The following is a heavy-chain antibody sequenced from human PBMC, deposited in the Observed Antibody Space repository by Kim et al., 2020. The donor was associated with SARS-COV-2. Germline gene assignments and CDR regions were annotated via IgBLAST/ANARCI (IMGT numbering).Heavy chain of an antibody. CDR3: ATVYSGSGSYFWFDP. Sequence: GGSLRLSCAASGFTFSSSPMHWVRQAPGKGLQWVAVISSDGSNKYYGDSVKGRFTVSRDNSKSTLYLQMDSLRVEDTAVYYCATVYSGSGSYFWFDPWGQVPRVTVSS. J-gene: IGHJ5*02. CDR1: GFTFSSSP. CDR2: ISSDGSNK. V-gene: IGHV3-30-3*01. D-gene: IGHD3-10*01.